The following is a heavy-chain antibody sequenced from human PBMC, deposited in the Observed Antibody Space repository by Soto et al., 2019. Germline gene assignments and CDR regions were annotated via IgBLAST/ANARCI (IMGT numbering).Heavy chain of an antibody. Sequence: QVQLVQSGAEVKKPGSPVKVSCKASGGTFSSYTISWVRQAPGQGLEWMGRIIPILGIANYAQKFQGRVTITADKSTSTAYMELSSLRSEDTAVYYCAREPGGYSGYDSYYFDYRGQGTLVTVSS. CDR3: AREPGGYSGYDSYYFDY. V-gene: IGHV1-69*08. CDR2: IIPILGIA. J-gene: IGHJ4*02. CDR1: GGTFSSYT. D-gene: IGHD5-12*01.